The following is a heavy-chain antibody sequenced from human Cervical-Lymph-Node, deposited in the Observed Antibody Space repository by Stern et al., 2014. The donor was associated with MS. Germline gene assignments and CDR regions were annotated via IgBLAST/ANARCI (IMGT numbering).Heavy chain of an antibody. J-gene: IGHJ1*01. CDR2: IWYDGSNK. Sequence: VQLVESGGGVVQPGRSLRLSCAASGFTFSTYGIHWVRQAPGKGLEWVTVIWYDGSNKYYADSVKGRFTISRDNSKKTLYLQINSLRAEDTAVYYCAREGGNTAKYFQHWGQGTLVTVSS. D-gene: IGHD4-23*01. CDR3: AREGGNTAKYFQH. V-gene: IGHV3-33*01. CDR1: GFTFSTYG.